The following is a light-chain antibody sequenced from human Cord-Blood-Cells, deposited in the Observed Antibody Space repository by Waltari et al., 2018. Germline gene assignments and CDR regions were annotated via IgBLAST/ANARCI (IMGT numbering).Light chain of an antibody. Sequence: QSALTQTASVSGSPGQSTTLSCTGPTSAVGSYNLVSGYQQHPGKAPKLMIYEGSKRPSGVSNRFSGSKSGNTASLTISGLQAEDEADYYCCSYAGSSTWVFGGGTKLTVL. V-gene: IGLV2-23*01. CDR2: EGS. CDR3: CSYAGSSTWV. CDR1: TSAVGSYNL. J-gene: IGLJ3*02.